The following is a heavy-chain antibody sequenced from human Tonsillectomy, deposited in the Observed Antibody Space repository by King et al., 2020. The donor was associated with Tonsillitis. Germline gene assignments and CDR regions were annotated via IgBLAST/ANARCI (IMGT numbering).Heavy chain of an antibody. CDR1: GFTFSSYG. J-gene: IGHJ4*02. CDR3: ARGGPWPLAPLDY. CDR2: IWYDGSNK. V-gene: IGHV3-33*01. Sequence: VQLVESGGGVVQPGRSLRLSCAASGFTFSSYGMHWVRQAPGKGLEWVAVIWYDGSNKYYADSVKGRFTISRDNSKNTLYLQMNSLRAEDTAVYYCARGGPWPLAPLDYWGQGTLVTVSS.